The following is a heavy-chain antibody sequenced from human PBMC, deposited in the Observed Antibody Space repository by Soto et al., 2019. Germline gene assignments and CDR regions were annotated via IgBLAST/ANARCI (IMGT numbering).Heavy chain of an antibody. D-gene: IGHD3-10*01. CDR3: ASRGRLLWFGELSIRGMDV. CDR1: GFTFSSYW. V-gene: IGHV3-74*01. J-gene: IGHJ6*02. Sequence: EVQLVESGGGLVQPGGSLRLSCAASGFTFSSYWMHWVRQAPGKGLVWVSRINSDGSSTSYADSVKGRFTISRDNAKNTLYLQINSLRADDTAVYYCASRGRLLWFGELSIRGMDVWGQGTTVAVSS. CDR2: INSDGSST.